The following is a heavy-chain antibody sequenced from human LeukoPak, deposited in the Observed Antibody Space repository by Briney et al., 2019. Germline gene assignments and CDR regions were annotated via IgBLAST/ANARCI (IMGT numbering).Heavy chain of an antibody. CDR2: INNVGSHI. Sequence: GGSLRLSCAASGFTFSDYYMSWIRQAPGKGLEWVSSINNVGSHIYYADSVKGRFTISRDNSKNTLYLQMNSLRAEDTAVYYCAKGNVDTAMVMDYWGQGTLVTVSS. CDR1: GFTFSDYY. J-gene: IGHJ4*02. CDR3: AKGNVDTAMVMDY. V-gene: IGHV3-11*04. D-gene: IGHD5-18*01.